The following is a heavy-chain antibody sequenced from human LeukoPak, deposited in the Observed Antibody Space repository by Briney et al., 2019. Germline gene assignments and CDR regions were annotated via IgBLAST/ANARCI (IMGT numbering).Heavy chain of an antibody. CDR3: ARGRTGTTDY. V-gene: IGHV4-34*01. J-gene: IGHJ4*02. D-gene: IGHD1-7*01. Sequence: ETLSLTCAVYGGSFSGYYWSWIRQPPGKGLEWIGEINHSGSTNYNPSLKSRVTISVDTSKNQFSLKLRSVTAADTAVYYCARGRTGTTDYWGQGTLVTVSS. CDR2: INHSGST. CDR1: GGSFSGYY.